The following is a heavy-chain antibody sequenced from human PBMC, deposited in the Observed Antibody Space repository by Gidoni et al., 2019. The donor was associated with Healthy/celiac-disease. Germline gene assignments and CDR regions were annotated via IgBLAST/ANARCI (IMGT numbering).Heavy chain of an antibody. Sequence: QVQLVQSGAEVKKPGASVKVSCKASGYTFASYGISWVRQAPGQGLEWMGWISAYNGNTNFAQKLQGRVTMTTDTSTSTAYMELRSLRSDDTAVYYCARGGGPYYDILTGYFGNWFDPWGQGTPVTVSS. CDR3: ARGGGPYYDILTGYFGNWFDP. V-gene: IGHV1-18*01. CDR2: ISAYNGNT. CDR1: GYTFASYG. J-gene: IGHJ5*02. D-gene: IGHD3-9*01.